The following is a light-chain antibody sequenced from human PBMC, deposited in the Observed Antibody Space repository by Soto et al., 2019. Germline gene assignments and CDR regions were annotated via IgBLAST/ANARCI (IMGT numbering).Light chain of an antibody. CDR1: SSDVGKYNF. CDR2: DVT. V-gene: IGLV2-8*01. CDR3: TSYAGSSIPVV. J-gene: IGLJ2*01. Sequence: QSALTQPPSASGSPGQSVTISCTGASSDVGKYNFVSWYQQHPGRAPKLMIYDVTERPSGVPDRFSCSKSGNTASLTVSGLQAEDEADYYCTSYAGSSIPVVFGGGTKLTVL.